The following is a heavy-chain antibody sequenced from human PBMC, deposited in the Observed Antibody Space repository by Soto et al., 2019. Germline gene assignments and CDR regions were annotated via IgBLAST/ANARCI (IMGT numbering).Heavy chain of an antibody. CDR3: ARGPALRYYDMSGYRGSFEY. Sequence: QVQLVQSGAEVVKPGASLTISCRASGYTVSSFYLHWVRQAPGQGLEWMGVMRPSDGSTNYAQKFQGRVPMTRATSTNTVYMDLSSLRSDDTAVYYCARGPALRYYDMSGYRGSFEYWGLGTLVTVSS. J-gene: IGHJ4*02. CDR1: GYTVSSFY. CDR2: MRPSDGST. V-gene: IGHV1-46*01. D-gene: IGHD3-22*01.